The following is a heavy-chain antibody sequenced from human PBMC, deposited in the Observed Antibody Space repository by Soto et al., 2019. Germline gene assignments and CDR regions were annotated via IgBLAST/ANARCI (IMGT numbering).Heavy chain of an antibody. CDR3: VRDSGAKLSSS. CDR2: IVPIYRTA. Sequence: QVQLVQSGAEVKKPGSSVKVSCKASGGTFSSYRINWVRQAPGQGLEWVGGIVPIYRTADYAQKFQGRVTITADESGRTSYMELRRLKSQETAVYYCVRDSGAKLSSSWGQGTLVTVSS. CDR1: GGTFSSYR. D-gene: IGHD6-13*01. V-gene: IGHV1-69*01. J-gene: IGHJ4*02.